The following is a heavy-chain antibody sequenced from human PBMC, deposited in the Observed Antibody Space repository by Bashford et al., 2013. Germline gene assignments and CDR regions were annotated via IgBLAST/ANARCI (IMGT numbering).Heavy chain of an antibody. CDR2: IDPSDSYT. J-gene: IGHJ3*02. Sequence: GESLKISCKGSGYSFTSYWISWVRQMPGKGLEWMGRIDPSDSYTNYSPSFQGHVTISADKSISTAYLQWSSLKASDTAMYYCARLSSGSYPGLDAFDIWGQGTMVTVSS. V-gene: IGHV5-10-1*01. CDR1: GYSFTSYW. D-gene: IGHD1-26*01. CDR3: ARLSSGSYPGLDAFDI.